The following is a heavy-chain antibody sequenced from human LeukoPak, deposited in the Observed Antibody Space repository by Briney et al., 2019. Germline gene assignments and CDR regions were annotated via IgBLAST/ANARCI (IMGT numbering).Heavy chain of an antibody. J-gene: IGHJ6*04. V-gene: IGHV3-48*03. Sequence: PGGSLRLSCAASGFTFSSYEMNWVRQAPGKGLEWGSYISSSGSTIYYAGSVKGRFTISRDNAKNSLYLQMNSLRAEDTAVYYCAELGITMIGGVWGKGTTVTISS. CDR1: GFTFSSYE. CDR3: AELGITMIGGV. D-gene: IGHD3-10*02. CDR2: ISSSGSTI.